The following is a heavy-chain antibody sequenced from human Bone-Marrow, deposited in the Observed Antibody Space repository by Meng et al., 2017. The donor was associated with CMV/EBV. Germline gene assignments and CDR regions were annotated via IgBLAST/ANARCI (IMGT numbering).Heavy chain of an antibody. J-gene: IGHJ5*02. V-gene: IGHV3-74*01. CDR3: AREGGYCSSTSCPNWLDP. CDR1: GFTFSSYW. CDR2: INSDGSST. D-gene: IGHD2-2*01. Sequence: GGSLRLSCAASGFTFSSYWMHWVRQAPGKGLVWVSRINSDGSSTSYADSVKGRFTISRDNAKNTLYLQMNSLRAEDTAVYYCAREGGYCSSTSCPNWLDPWGQGTLVTVSS.